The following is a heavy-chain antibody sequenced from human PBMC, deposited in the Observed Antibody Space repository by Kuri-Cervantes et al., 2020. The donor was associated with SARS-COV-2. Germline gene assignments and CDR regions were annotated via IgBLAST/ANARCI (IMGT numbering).Heavy chain of an antibody. CDR1: GGSISSSSSYF. CDR3: ARRRGAITGPGGYFDY. V-gene: IGHV4-39*01. CDR2: IYYTGSI. J-gene: IGHJ4*02. D-gene: IGHD1-1*01. Sequence: SETLSLTCTVSGGSISSSSSYFWGWIRQPPGSGLEFIGNIYYTGSIYYNPSLQSRVTISVDTSKKQFSLELRSVTAADTAIYYCARRRGAITGPGGYFDYWGQGALVTVSS.